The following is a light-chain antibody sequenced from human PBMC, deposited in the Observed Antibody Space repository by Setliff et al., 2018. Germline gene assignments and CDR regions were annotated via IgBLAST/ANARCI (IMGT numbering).Light chain of an antibody. CDR3: NAYTSGTTYV. CDR2: GVS. J-gene: IGLJ1*01. CDR1: SSDVGSYDL. V-gene: IGLV2-14*03. Sequence: QSALTQPASVSGSPGQSITISCSGTSSDVGSYDLVSWYQQRPGKAPKLIIYGVSDRPSGVSNRFSGSKSGNTASLTISGLQTEDEADYYCNAYTSGTTYVFGTGTKVTV.